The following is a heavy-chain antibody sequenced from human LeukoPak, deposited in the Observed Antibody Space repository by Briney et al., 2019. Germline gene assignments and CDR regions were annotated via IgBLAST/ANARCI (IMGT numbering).Heavy chain of an antibody. V-gene: IGHV1-18*01. Sequence: GASVKVSCKASGYTFTSYGISWVRQAPGQGLEWMGWISAYNGNTNYAQKLQGRVTTTTDTSTSTAYMELRSLRSDDTAVYYCARETTVVTLSGLGYWGQGTLVTVSS. D-gene: IGHD4-23*01. J-gene: IGHJ4*02. CDR3: ARETTVVTLSGLGY. CDR2: ISAYNGNT. CDR1: GYTFTSYG.